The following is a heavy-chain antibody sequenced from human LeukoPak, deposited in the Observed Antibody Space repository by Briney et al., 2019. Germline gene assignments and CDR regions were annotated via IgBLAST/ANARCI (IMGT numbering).Heavy chain of an antibody. D-gene: IGHD3-22*01. CDR2: IYYSGST. V-gene: IGHV4-59*01. Sequence: SETLSLTCAVYGGSFSGYYWSWIRQPPGKGLEWIGYIYYSGSTNYNPSLKSRVTISVDTSKNQFSLKLSSVTAADTAVYYCARAKVRWLVDYWGQGTLVTVSS. J-gene: IGHJ4*02. CDR3: ARAKVRWLVDY. CDR1: GGSFSGYY.